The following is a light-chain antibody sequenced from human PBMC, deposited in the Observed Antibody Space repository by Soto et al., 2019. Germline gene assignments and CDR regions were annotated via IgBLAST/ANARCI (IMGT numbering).Light chain of an antibody. CDR3: TSYTTSSPHWV. CDR2: EVS. J-gene: IGLJ3*02. Sequence: QSALTQPASVSGSPGQSITISCTGTSSDVGGYNYVSWYQQHPGKSPKLMIYEVSNRPSAVSNRFSGSKSGNTASLTISGLQAEDEADYYCTSYTTSSPHWVFGGGTKLTVL. V-gene: IGLV2-14*01. CDR1: SSDVGGYNY.